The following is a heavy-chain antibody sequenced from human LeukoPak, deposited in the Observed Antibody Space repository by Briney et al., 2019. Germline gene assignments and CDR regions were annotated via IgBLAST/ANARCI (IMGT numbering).Heavy chain of an antibody. CDR2: IHNSGST. V-gene: IGHV4-59*02. J-gene: IGHJ3*02. D-gene: IGHD1-26*01. CDR1: GGSVSSYY. CDR3: VRDWEGFNFDI. Sequence: SETLSLTCTVSGGSVSSYYWSWIRQPPGEGLEWIAYIHNSGSTNYNPSLKSRATIAVDASKNQFSLKLSSVTAADTAMYYCVRDWEGFNFDIWGQGTVVTVSS.